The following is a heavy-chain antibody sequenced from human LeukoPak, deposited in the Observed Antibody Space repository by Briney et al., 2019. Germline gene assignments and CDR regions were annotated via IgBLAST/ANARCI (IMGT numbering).Heavy chain of an antibody. Sequence: ASVKVSCKASGYTFTGKFIHWVRQAPGQGLEWMGWIDPNSGGTDYAQKFRGRVAMTRDTSTSTAYMDLSSLISDDTAVYYCARDREGLAYFDYWGQGTLVTVSS. D-gene: IGHD3/OR15-3a*01. CDR2: IDPNSGGT. CDR1: GYTFTGKF. CDR3: ARDREGLAYFDY. V-gene: IGHV1-2*02. J-gene: IGHJ4*02.